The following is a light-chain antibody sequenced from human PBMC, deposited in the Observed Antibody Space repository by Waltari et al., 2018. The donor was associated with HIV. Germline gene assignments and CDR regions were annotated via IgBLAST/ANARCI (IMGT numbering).Light chain of an antibody. CDR2: SAS. V-gene: IGKV3-15*01. CDR1: QGVNIK. Sequence: ELLMTQSPDTLSVSQGETAPLSCRASQGVNIKLAWYQQKPGQAPRLLIYSASTRATGIPARFSGSGSGTEFTLTITSLQSEDFTIYYCQQYNNWPYTFGQGTKLEI. CDR3: QQYNNWPYT. J-gene: IGKJ2*01.